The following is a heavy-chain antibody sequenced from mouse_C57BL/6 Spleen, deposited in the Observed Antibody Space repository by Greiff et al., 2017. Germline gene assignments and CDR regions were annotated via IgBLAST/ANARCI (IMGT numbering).Heavy chain of an antibody. Sequence: EVQLVESGPGLVKPSQSLSLTCSVTCYSITSGYYWNWIRQFPGNKLEWMGYISYDGINNYNPSLKNRSSTTRDTSKNQFFLKLNSVTTEDTATYYCARDGYYGNSDWYFDVWGAGTTVTVSS. CDR2: ISYDGIN. D-gene: IGHD2-1*01. V-gene: IGHV3-6*01. J-gene: IGHJ1*01. CDR3: ARDGYYGNSDWYFDV. CDR1: CYSITSGYY.